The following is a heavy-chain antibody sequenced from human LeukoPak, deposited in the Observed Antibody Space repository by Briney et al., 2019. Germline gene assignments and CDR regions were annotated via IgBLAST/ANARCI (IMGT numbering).Heavy chain of an antibody. Sequence: PSETLSLTCTVSGGSIRSYYWSWIRQPAEKGLEWIGRIYISGSTNYNPSLKSRVTMSVDTSKNQFSLKLSSVTAADTAMYYCVRAPEFSSGWLLDYWGQGTLVTVSS. J-gene: IGHJ4*02. V-gene: IGHV4-4*07. CDR3: VRAPEFSSGWLLDY. D-gene: IGHD6-19*01. CDR2: IYISGST. CDR1: GGSIRSYY.